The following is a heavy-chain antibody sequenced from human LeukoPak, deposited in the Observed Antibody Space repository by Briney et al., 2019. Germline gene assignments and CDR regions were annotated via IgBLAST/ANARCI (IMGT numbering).Heavy chain of an antibody. CDR1: GGSISSYY. J-gene: IGHJ4*02. CDR3: ARLHYYDSSGYYGYFDY. Sequence: SETLSITCTVSGGSISSYYWSWIRQPPGKGLEWIGYIYYSGSTNYNPSLKSRVTISVDTSKNQFSLKLSSVTAADTAVYYRARLHYYDSSGYYGYFDYWGQGTLVTVSS. V-gene: IGHV4-59*01. D-gene: IGHD3-22*01. CDR2: IYYSGST.